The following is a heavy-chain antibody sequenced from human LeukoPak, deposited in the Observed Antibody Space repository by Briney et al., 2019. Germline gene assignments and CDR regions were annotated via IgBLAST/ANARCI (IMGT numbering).Heavy chain of an antibody. CDR1: GFTFSSYG. CDR3: AKDLNSGPRDI. D-gene: IGHD1-26*01. CDR2: ISYDGSNK. Sequence: GRSLRLSCAASGFTFSSYGMHWGRQAPGKGLEWVAVISYDGSNKYYADSVKGRFTISRDNSKNTLYLQMNSLRAEDTAVYYCAKDLNSGPRDIWGQGTMVTVSS. J-gene: IGHJ3*02. V-gene: IGHV3-30*18.